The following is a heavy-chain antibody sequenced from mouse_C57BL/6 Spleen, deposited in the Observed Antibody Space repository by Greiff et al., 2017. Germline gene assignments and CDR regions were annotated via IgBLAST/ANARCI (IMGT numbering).Heavy chain of an antibody. V-gene: IGHV1-85*01. CDR2: IYPRDGSP. D-gene: IGHD1-1*01. Sequence: QVQLQQSGPELVKPGASVKLSCKASGYTFTSSDINWVKQRPGQGLEWIGWIYPRDGSPKYNEKFKGKATLTVDTSSSTAYMELHSLTSEDSAVDFCSPPFYDHERAIDYWGQGTSVTVSS. CDR3: SPPFYDHERAIDY. J-gene: IGHJ4*01. CDR1: GYTFTSSD.